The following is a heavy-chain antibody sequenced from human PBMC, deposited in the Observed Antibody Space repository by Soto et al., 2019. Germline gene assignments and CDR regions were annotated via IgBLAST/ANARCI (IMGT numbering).Heavy chain of an antibody. Sequence: QVQLQESGPGLVKPSETLSLTCTVSGGSISSYYWSWIRQPPGKGLEWIGYIYYSGSTNYNPSLKSRVTISVDTSKNQFSLKLSSVTAADTAVYYCARDASYYDILTGAFAIWGQGTMVTVSS. V-gene: IGHV4-59*01. D-gene: IGHD3-9*01. CDR1: GGSISSYY. J-gene: IGHJ3*02. CDR3: ARDASYYDILTGAFAI. CDR2: IYYSGST.